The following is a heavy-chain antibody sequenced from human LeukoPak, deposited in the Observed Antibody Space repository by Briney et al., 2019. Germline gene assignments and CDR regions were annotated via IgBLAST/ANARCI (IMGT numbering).Heavy chain of an antibody. Sequence: PSETLSLTCAVYGGSFSGYYWSWIRQPPGKGLEWIGEINHSGSTNYNPSLKSRVTISVDTSKNQVSLKLSSVTAADTAVYYCARVRGIDAFDIWGQGTMVTVSS. CDR3: ARVRGIDAFDI. CDR1: GGSFSGYY. CDR2: INHSGST. V-gene: IGHV4-34*01. J-gene: IGHJ3*02.